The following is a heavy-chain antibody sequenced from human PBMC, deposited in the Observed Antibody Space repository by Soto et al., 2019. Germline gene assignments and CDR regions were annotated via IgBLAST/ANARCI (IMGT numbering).Heavy chain of an antibody. CDR3: ARKVGATSDYYYGMDV. CDR1: GCTFSSYA. D-gene: IGHD1-26*01. CDR2: IIPIFGTA. J-gene: IGHJ6*02. V-gene: IGHV1-69*13. Sequence: SVKVSCKASGCTFSSYAISWVRQAPGQGLEWMGGIIPIFGTANYAQKFQGRVTITADESTSTAYMELSSLRSEDTAVYYCARKVGATSDYYYGMDVWGQGTTVTVSS.